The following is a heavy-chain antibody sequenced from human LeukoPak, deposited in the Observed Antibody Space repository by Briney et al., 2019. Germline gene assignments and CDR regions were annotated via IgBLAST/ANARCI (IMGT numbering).Heavy chain of an antibody. V-gene: IGHV4-34*01. Sequence: SETLSLTCAVYGGSFSGYYWSWIRQPPGKGLEWIGEINHSGSTNYNPSLKSRVTISIDTSKNQFSLKLSSVTAADTAVYYCARGRAIFDYWGQGTLVTVSS. CDR1: GGSFSGYY. CDR3: ARGRAIFDY. J-gene: IGHJ4*02. CDR2: INHSGST.